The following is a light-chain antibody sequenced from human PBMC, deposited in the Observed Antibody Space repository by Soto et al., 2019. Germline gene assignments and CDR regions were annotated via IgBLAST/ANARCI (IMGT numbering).Light chain of an antibody. CDR2: GAS. CDR1: QSVSSSH. CDR3: QQHGRSPPYT. Sequence: EIVLTQSPGTLSLSPGERASLSCRASQSVSSSHLAWYQQKFGQAPRLLIYGASSRATGIPDRFSGSGSGTDFTLTISRLEPEDSAVYYCQQHGRSPPYTFGQGTKLEIK. V-gene: IGKV3-20*01. J-gene: IGKJ2*01.